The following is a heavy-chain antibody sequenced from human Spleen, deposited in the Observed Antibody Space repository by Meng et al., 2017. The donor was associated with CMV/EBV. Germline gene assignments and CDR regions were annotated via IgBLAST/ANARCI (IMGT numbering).Heavy chain of an antibody. CDR3: AKGGGPNWFDP. V-gene: IGHV3-23*01. CDR1: EFPFSSYA. J-gene: IGHJ5*02. Sequence: LSCAASEFPFSSYAMSWVRQAPGKGLEWVSSISGSVGNTYYADSVKGRFTVSRDNSGDTLYLQMNSLRPEDTAVYYCAKGGGPNWFDPWGQGTLVTVSS. CDR2: ISGSVGNT. D-gene: IGHD2-15*01.